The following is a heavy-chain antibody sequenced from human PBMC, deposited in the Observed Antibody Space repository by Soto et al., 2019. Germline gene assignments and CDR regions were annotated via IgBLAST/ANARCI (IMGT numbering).Heavy chain of an antibody. CDR2: ISGSGGST. J-gene: IGHJ4*02. D-gene: IGHD3-16*02. Sequence: GGSLRLSCAASGFTFSSYAMSWVRQAPGKGLEWVSAISGSGGSTYYADSVKGRFTISRDNSKNTLYLQMNSLRAEDTAVYYCAKSSRGELSFRVVDYWGQGTLVTVSS. CDR1: GFTFSSYA. CDR3: AKSSRGELSFRVVDY. V-gene: IGHV3-23*01.